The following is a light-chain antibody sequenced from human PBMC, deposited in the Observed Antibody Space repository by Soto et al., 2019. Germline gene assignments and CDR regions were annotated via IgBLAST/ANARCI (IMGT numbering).Light chain of an antibody. CDR3: QQYNYRPPA. CDR2: GAS. CDR1: QSVSGN. Sequence: EIVMTQSPATLSVSPGERAALSCRASQSVSGNLAWYQQTPGQAPRLLIYGASTRATGIPARFSGSGFGTKFTLNISSLKSEDFAVYYCQQYNYRPPAFGQGTRLDIK. V-gene: IGKV3-15*01. J-gene: IGKJ5*01.